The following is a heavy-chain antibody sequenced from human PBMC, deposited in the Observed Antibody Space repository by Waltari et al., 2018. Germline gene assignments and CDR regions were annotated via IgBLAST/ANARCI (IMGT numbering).Heavy chain of an antibody. D-gene: IGHD4-17*01. V-gene: IGHV1-69*04. Sequence: QVQLVQSGAEVKKPGSSVKVSCKASGGTFSSYAISWVRQAPGQGLAWMGGIIPILGIANYEQKFQGRVTITADESTSTAYMELSSLRSEDTAVYYCARDRGTVTLYYYYMDVWGKGTTVTVSS. CDR3: ARDRGTVTLYYYYMDV. CDR1: GGTFSSYA. CDR2: IIPILGIA. J-gene: IGHJ6*03.